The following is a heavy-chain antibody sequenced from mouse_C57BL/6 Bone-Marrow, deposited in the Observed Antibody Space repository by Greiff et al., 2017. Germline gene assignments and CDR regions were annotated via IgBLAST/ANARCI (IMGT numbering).Heavy chain of an antibody. D-gene: IGHD1-1*01. V-gene: IGHV1-81*01. CDR1: GYTFTSYG. J-gene: IGHJ3*01. Sequence: VQLQQSGAELARPGASVKLSCKASGYTFTSYGISWVKQRTGPGLEWIGEIYPRSGNTYYNEKFKGKATLTADKSSSTAYMELRSLPSEDSAVYFCARLDSSLFAYWGQGTLVTVSA. CDR3: ARLDSSLFAY. CDR2: IYPRSGNT.